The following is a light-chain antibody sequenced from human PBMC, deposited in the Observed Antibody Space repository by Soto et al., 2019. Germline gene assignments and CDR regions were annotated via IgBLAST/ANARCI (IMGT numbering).Light chain of an antibody. V-gene: IGKV3-20*01. CDR3: QQYGRPQT. CDR1: QSVSRTY. CDR2: STS. Sequence: IAWTKRPETLSEPQGERANLSCRASQSVSRTYLAWYQQTPVQAPRLLIYSTSNRTTGIPDRFSGSGSGTDFTRTIRRLEPEDFALYYCQQYGRPQTFGQGTKVDIK. J-gene: IGKJ1*01.